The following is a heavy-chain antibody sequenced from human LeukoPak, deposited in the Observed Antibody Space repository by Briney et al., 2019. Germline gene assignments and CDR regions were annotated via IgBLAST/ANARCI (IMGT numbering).Heavy chain of an antibody. D-gene: IGHD6-19*01. V-gene: IGHV4-39*01. CDR1: GGSISSTNYY. CDR2: IYYSGST. Sequence: SETLSLTCSVSGGSISSTNYYWGWIRQPPGKGLEWIGSIYYSGSTYYNPSLKSRVTISVDTSKNQFSLKLSSVTAADTAVYHCARHLYGSGLHRIDYWGQGTLVAVSS. J-gene: IGHJ4*02. CDR3: ARHLYGSGLHRIDY.